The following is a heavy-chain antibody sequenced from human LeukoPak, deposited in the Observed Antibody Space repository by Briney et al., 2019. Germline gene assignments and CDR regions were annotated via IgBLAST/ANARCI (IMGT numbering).Heavy chain of an antibody. CDR3: ARDPSNTSGRYAYFDY. CDR2: ISAYNGDT. D-gene: IGHD6-19*01. Sequence: ASVKVSCKASGFTFTRYGISWVRQAPGQGLEWMVWISAYNGDTNYAQNFQGRVTMTTDTSTSTAYMELRSLRSDDTAVYYCARDPSNTSGRYAYFDYWGQGTLVTVSS. J-gene: IGHJ4*02. CDR1: GFTFTRYG. V-gene: IGHV1-18*01.